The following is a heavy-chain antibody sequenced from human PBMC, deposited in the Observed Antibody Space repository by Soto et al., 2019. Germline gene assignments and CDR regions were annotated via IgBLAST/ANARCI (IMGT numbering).Heavy chain of an antibody. CDR3: ARGKRGGGSCYGY. V-gene: IGHV4-34*02. D-gene: IGHD2-15*01. Sequence: QVQLQQWGAGLLKPSETLSLTCAVYGGSFSGYSWSWIHQPPGKGLEWIGEINHSGSTNYNPSLKSRVTISVDTSKNQFSLKLSSVTAADTAIYYCARGKRGGGSCYGYWGQGTLVTVSS. CDR2: INHSGST. J-gene: IGHJ4*02. CDR1: GGSFSGYS.